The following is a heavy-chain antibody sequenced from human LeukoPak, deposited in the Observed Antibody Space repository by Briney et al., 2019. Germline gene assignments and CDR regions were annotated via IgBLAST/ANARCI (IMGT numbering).Heavy chain of an antibody. CDR2: ISSSSSYI. Sequence: GGSLRLSCAASGFTFSSYSMNWVRQAPGKGLEWDSSISSSSSYIYYADSVKGRFTISRDNAKNSLYLQMNSLRAEDTAVYYCARDIGWSGSYAFDYGAKEPFVTVSS. J-gene: IGHJ4*01. V-gene: IGHV3-21*01. CDR1: GFTFSSYS. D-gene: IGHD1-26*01. CDR3: ARDIGWSGSYAFDY.